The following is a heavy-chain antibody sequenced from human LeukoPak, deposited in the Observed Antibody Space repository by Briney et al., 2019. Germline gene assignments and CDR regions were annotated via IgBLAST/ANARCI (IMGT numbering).Heavy chain of an antibody. J-gene: IGHJ4*02. CDR2: VNVQGST. V-gene: IGHV4-34*01. Sequence: SSETLSLTCAVYGGSFSGYYWSWIRQPPGKGLEWIGEVNVQGSTNYNPSLKSRVAISVDKSENHISLKLTSVTAADTAVYYCAREGGPYRPLDYSGQGTLVSVAS. CDR3: AREGGPYRPLDY. CDR1: GGSFSGYY.